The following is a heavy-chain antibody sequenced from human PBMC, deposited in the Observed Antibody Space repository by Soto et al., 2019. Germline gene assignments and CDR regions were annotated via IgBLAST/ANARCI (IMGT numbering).Heavy chain of an antibody. CDR1: GYTFTSYG. Sequence: ASVKVSCKASGYTFTSYGISWVRQAPGQGLEWMGWISAYNGNTNYAQKLQGRVTMTTDTSTSTAYMELSSLRSEDTAVYCCARGPHYYGSGSYYGYYYYGMDVWGQGTTVTVSS. CDR3: ARGPHYYGSGSYYGYYYYGMDV. CDR2: ISAYNGNT. D-gene: IGHD3-10*01. J-gene: IGHJ6*02. V-gene: IGHV1-18*01.